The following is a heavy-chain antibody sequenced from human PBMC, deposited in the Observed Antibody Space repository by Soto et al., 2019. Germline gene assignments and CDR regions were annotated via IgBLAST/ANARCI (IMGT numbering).Heavy chain of an antibody. V-gene: IGHV3-23*01. Sequence: GGSLRLSYAASGFIFENFVMSWVRQSPGKGLEWISSISGSGFKKYYAGSVKGRFTISRDNSKSTVYLELNNLSAEDTAVYHCAKNQGVELVPLATVDWFDPWGQGSVVTVSS. CDR1: GFIFENFV. D-gene: IGHD1-26*01. CDR3: AKNQGVELVPLATVDWFDP. J-gene: IGHJ5*02. CDR2: ISGSGFKK.